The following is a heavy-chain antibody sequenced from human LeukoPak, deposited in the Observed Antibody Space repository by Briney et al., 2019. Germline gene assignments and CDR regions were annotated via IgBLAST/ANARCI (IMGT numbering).Heavy chain of an antibody. V-gene: IGHV4-30-2*01. J-gene: IGHJ5*02. D-gene: IGHD3-10*01. Sequence: SETLSLTCAVSGGSISSGGYSWSWIRQPPGKGLEWIGYIYHSGSTYYNPSLKSRVTISVDRSKNQFSLKLSSVTAADTAVYYCARFISNIWFGELLNWFDPWGQGTLVTVSS. CDR3: ARFISNIWFGELLNWFDP. CDR1: GGSISSGGYS. CDR2: IYHSGST.